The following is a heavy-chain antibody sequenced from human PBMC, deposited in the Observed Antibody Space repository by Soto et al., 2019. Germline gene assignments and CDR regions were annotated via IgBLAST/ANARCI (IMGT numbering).Heavy chain of an antibody. J-gene: IGHJ4*02. CDR3: ARVRDGTVTAHFDY. CDR1: CGSIISGDYY. CDR2: IYYSGST. Sequence: PSETLSLTCTFSCGSIISGDYYWSWIRQPPGKGLEWIGYIYYSGSTYYNPSLKSRVTISVDTSKNQFSLKLSSVTAADTAVYYCARVRDGTVTAHFDYWGQGTLVTVSS. D-gene: IGHD2-21*02. V-gene: IGHV4-30-4*01.